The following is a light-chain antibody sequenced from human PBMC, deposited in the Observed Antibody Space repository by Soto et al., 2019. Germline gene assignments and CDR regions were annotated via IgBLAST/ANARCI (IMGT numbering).Light chain of an antibody. CDR2: DVS. CDR1: SSDVGGYNY. J-gene: IGLJ2*01. Sequence: QSALTQPRSASWSPGQSVTISCTGTSSDVGGYNYVSWYQQHPGKAPKLMIYDVSKRPSGVPDRFSGSKSGNTASLTISGLQAEDEADYYCCSYAGSYTWVFGGGTKLTVL. CDR3: CSYAGSYTWV. V-gene: IGLV2-11*01.